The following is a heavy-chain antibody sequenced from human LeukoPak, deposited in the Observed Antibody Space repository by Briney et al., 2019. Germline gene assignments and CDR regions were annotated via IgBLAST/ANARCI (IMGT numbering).Heavy chain of an antibody. CDR2: ISSSSSTI. J-gene: IGHJ4*02. Sequence: PGGSLRLSCAASGSTFSSYSMNWVRQAPGKGLEWVSYISSSSSTIYYADSVKGRFTISRDNAKNSLYLQMNSLRAEDTAVYYCARDLTTVTTGNYWVRGTLVTVSS. CDR3: ARDLTTVTTGNY. D-gene: IGHD4-11*01. CDR1: GSTFSSYS. V-gene: IGHV3-48*01.